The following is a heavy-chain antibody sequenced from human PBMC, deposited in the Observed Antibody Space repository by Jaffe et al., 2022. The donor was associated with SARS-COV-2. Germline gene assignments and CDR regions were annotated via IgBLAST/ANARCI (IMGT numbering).Heavy chain of an antibody. V-gene: IGHV4-31*03. CDR1: GGSISSGGYY. D-gene: IGHD2-2*01. CDR3: ARDQRYQLPQVDWGWFDP. Sequence: QVQLQESGPGLVKPSQTLSLTCTVSGGSISSGGYYWSWIRQHPGKGLEWIGYIYYSGSTYYNPSLKSRVTISVDTSKNQFSLKLSSVTAADTAVYYCARDQRYQLPQVDWGWFDPWGQGTLVTVSS. CDR2: IYYSGST. J-gene: IGHJ5*02.